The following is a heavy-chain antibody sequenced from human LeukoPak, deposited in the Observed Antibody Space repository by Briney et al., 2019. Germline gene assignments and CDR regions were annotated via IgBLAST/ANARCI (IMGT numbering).Heavy chain of an antibody. D-gene: IGHD2-15*01. CDR3: ARDGLGYCSGGSCYPQDY. CDR2: IWYDGSNK. J-gene: IGHJ4*02. Sequence: GGSLRLSCAASGFTFSSYGMHWVRQAPGKGPEWVAVIWYDGSNKYYADSVKGRFTISRDNSKNTLYLQMNSLRAEDTAVYYCARDGLGYCSGGSCYPQDYWGQGTLVTVSS. CDR1: GFTFSSYG. V-gene: IGHV3-30*19.